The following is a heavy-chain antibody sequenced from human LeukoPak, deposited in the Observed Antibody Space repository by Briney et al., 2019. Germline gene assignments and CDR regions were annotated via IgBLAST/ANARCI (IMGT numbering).Heavy chain of an antibody. CDR3: TRDPRLCDY. J-gene: IGHJ4*02. Sequence: GXSLRLSCAASGFTFRDFYMTWIRQAPGKGLEWVAYIGPSGTIMNYADSVKGRFTVSRDNAENSLYLHMNSLRAEDTAVYYCTRDPRLCDYWGQGTLVTVSS. CDR1: GFTFRDFY. CDR2: IGPSGTIM. V-gene: IGHV3-11*01.